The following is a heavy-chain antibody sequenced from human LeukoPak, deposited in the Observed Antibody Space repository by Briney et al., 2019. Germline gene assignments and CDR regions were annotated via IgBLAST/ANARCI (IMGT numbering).Heavy chain of an antibody. D-gene: IGHD3-22*01. CDR2: INPNSGGT. Sequence: ASVKVSCKASGYTFTGYYMHWVRQAPGQGLEWMGWINPNSGGTNYAQKFQGRVTMTRGTSTSTAYMELSRLRSDDTAVYYCARPRSYYYDSSGYYYLDHWGQGTLVTVSS. V-gene: IGHV1-2*02. CDR3: ARPRSYYYDSSGYYYLDH. CDR1: GYTFTGYY. J-gene: IGHJ4*02.